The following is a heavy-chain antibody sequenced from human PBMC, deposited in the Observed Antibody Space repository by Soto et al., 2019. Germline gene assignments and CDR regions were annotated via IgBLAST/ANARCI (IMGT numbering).Heavy chain of an antibody. CDR2: IHPDGGHT. Sequence: ASVKVSCKASGYTFTNYYVQWVRQAPGQGLEWMGVIHPDGGHTTYSQKFQDRVTMTRDTFTSTIYMDLSSLRSEDTAVYYCARGDNDYWGQGTLVTVSS. J-gene: IGHJ4*02. CDR3: ARGDNDY. CDR1: GYTFTNYY. V-gene: IGHV1-46*01.